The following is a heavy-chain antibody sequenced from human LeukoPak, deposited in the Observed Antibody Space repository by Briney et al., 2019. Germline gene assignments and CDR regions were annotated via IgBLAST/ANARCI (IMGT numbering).Heavy chain of an antibody. CDR3: ASDLTGSHYYYGMDV. CDR2: IYYSGST. CDR1: SGSISSYY. V-gene: IGHV4-59*12. Sequence: SETLSLTCTVSSGSISSYYWSWIRQPPGKGLEWIGYIYYSGSTNYNPSLKSRVTISVDTSKNQFSLKLSSVTAADTAVYYCASDLTGSHYYYGMDVWGQGTTVTVSS. D-gene: IGHD3-10*01. J-gene: IGHJ6*02.